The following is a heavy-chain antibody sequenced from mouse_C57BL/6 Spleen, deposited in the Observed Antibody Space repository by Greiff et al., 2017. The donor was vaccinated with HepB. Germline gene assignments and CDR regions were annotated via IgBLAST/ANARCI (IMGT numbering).Heavy chain of an antibody. CDR2: IDPENGDT. J-gene: IGHJ3*01. V-gene: IGHV14-4*01. D-gene: IGHD2-12*01. Sequence: VQLQQSGAELVRPGASVKLSCTASGFNIKDDYMHWVKQRPEQGLEWIGWIDPENGDTEYASKFQGKATITADTSSNTAYLQLSSLTSEDTAVYYCTTAIPCYSPFAYWGQGTLVTVSA. CDR3: TTAIPCYSPFAY. CDR1: GFNIKDDY.